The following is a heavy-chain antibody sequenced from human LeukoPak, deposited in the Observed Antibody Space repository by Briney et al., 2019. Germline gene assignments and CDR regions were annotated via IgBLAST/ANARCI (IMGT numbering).Heavy chain of an antibody. V-gene: IGHV3-23*01. CDR1: GLTFTNHA. Sequence: GGSLRLSCAASGLTFTNHAMTWVRQAPGKGLEWVSTISDSGGATYYVGSVKGRFTISRDNSKNTVYLQMNSLRVEDTAVYYCARGAKLLWFDPWGQGTLVSVSS. J-gene: IGHJ5*02. D-gene: IGHD4-23*01. CDR3: ARGAKLLWFDP. CDR2: ISDSGGAT.